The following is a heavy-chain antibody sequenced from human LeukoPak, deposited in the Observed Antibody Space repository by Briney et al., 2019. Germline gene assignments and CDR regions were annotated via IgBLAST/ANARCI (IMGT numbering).Heavy chain of an antibody. CDR2: INPSGGST. V-gene: IGHV1-46*01. Sequence: ASVKVSCKASGYTFTSYYMHWVRQAPGQGLEWMGIINPSGGSTSYAQKFQGRVTMTRDTSTSTVYMELSSLRSEDTAVYYCARDQDLLRLAVAGHGYFDYWVQGTLVTVSS. D-gene: IGHD6-19*01. CDR1: GYTFTSYY. J-gene: IGHJ4*02. CDR3: ARDQDLLRLAVAGHGYFDY.